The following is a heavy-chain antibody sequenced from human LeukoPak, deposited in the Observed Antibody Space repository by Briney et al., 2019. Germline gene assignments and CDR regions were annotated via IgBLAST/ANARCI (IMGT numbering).Heavy chain of an antibody. CDR1: GFTFSSYT. J-gene: IGHJ5*02. D-gene: IGHD6-19*01. CDR2: ISGSNSYI. Sequence: GGSLRLSCAASGFTFSSYTMHWIRQAPGKGLEWVSTISGSNSYIFYADSVKGRFTVSRDNAKDSLYLQMNSLRADDTAVYYCAKCSTSAYTSGWCNWIDPWGQGTLVTVSS. CDR3: AKCSTSAYTSGWCNWIDP. V-gene: IGHV3-21*04.